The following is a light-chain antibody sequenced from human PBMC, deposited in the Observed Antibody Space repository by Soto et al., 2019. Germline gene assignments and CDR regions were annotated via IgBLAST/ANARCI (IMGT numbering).Light chain of an antibody. CDR3: QQYGSSSYT. CDR1: PSVSSSY. V-gene: IGKV3-20*01. CDR2: GAS. Sequence: EVVLTQSRGTLSLSPGERATLSCRASPSVSSSYLAWYQQKPGQAPRLLIYGASSRATGIPDRFNGSGPEAYVTHTISRREPEDFVVYYCQQYGSSSYTVVHGTKL. J-gene: IGKJ2*01.